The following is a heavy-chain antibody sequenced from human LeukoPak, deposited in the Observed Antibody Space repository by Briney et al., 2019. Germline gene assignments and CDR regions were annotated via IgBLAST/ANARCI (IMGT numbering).Heavy chain of an antibody. CDR1: GGSFSGYY. CDR2: INHSGST. J-gene: IGHJ4*02. Sequence: SETLSLTCAVYGGSFSGYYWSWIRQPPGKGLEWIGEINHSGSTNYNPSLKSRVTISVDTSKNQFSLKLSSVTAADTAVYYCASSFKRYYDYVWGSYRLYYFDYWGQGTLVTVSS. D-gene: IGHD3-16*02. CDR3: ASSFKRYYDYVWGSYRLYYFDY. V-gene: IGHV4-34*01.